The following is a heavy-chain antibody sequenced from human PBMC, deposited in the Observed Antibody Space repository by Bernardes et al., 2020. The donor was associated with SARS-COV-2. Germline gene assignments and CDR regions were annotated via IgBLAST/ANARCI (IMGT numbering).Heavy chain of an antibody. CDR3: ARGYIAAAAGSFDF. D-gene: IGHD6-25*01. V-gene: IGHV4-34*01. J-gene: IGHJ4*02. CDR2: INHSGTT. Sequence: LSLTCAVYGGSFTSYFWTWIRQPPGKGLEWIGEINHSGTTHYNSSLKSRVTISVDMTENQFSLKLTSVTAADTGVYYCARGYIAAAAGSFDFWGQGTPVTVSS. CDR1: GGSFTSYF.